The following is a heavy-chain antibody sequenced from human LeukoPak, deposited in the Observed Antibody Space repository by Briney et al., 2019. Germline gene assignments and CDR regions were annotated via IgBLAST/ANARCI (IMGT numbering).Heavy chain of an antibody. CDR2: INPNTGNP. CDR3: ARVQQQLVLVYYYYYMDV. Sequence: ASVKVSCKASGYTFTNYAMNWVRQAPGQGLEWMGWINPNTGNPTYAQGFTGRFVFSLDTSVSTTYLQISSLKAEDTAVYYCARVQQQLVLVYYYYYMDVWGKGTTVTISS. CDR1: GYTFTNYA. D-gene: IGHD6-13*01. J-gene: IGHJ6*03. V-gene: IGHV7-4-1*02.